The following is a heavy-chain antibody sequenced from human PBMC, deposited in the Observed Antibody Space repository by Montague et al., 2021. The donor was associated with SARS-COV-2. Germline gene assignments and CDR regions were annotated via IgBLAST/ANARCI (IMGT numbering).Heavy chain of an antibody. D-gene: IGHD6-19*01. V-gene: IGHV3-9*01. Sequence: SLRLSCAASGFNFDDFAMHWFRRAPGKGLEWVSGIRWSGRKFDSAEWVTGRCTISRDNANNALFLEMNSLRADDTAFYYCVKDNVGDWYKFFKSWGQGTLVADCS. CDR1: GFNFDDFA. J-gene: IGHJ1*01. CDR2: IRWSGRKF. CDR3: VKDNVGDWYKFFKS.